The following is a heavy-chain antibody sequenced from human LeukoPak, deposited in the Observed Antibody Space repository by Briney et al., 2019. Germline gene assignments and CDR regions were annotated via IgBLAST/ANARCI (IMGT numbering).Heavy chain of an antibody. CDR2: ISSSSSYI. Sequence: GGSLRLSCAASGFTFSSYSMNWVRQAPGKGLEWVSSISSSSSYIYYADSVKGRFTISRDNAKNSLYLQMNSLSADDTAVYYCARDRTSSRLGYFDLWGRGTLVTVSS. CDR3: ARDRTSSRLGYFDL. CDR1: GFTFSSYS. V-gene: IGHV3-21*01. D-gene: IGHD2-2*01. J-gene: IGHJ2*01.